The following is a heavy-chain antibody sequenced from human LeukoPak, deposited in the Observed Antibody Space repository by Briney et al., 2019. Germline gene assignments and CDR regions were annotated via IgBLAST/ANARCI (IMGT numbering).Heavy chain of an antibody. Sequence: ASVKVSCKASGYTFTSYGISWVRQAPGQGLEWMGWISAYNGNTNYAQKLQGRVTMTTDTSTSTAYMELRSLRSDDTAVYYCARAGQYSGSSYPYYYGMDVWGKGTTVTVSS. CDR2: ISAYNGNT. J-gene: IGHJ6*04. CDR3: ARAGQYSGSSYPYYYGMDV. V-gene: IGHV1-18*04. CDR1: GYTFTSYG. D-gene: IGHD1-26*01.